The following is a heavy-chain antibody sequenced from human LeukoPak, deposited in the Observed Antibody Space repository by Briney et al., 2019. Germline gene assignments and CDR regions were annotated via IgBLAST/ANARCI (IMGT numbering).Heavy chain of an antibody. CDR3: APAGWLVATIYWYFDL. V-gene: IGHV4-4*07. CDR1: GGSISSYY. CDR2: IYSSGST. Sequence: SETLSLTCTVSGGSISSYYWSWIRQPAGKGLEWIGRIYSSGSTNYNPSLKSRVTMSVDTSKNQFSLKLSSVTAADTAVYYCAPAGWLVATIYWYFDLWGRGTLVTVSS. J-gene: IGHJ2*01. D-gene: IGHD5-12*01.